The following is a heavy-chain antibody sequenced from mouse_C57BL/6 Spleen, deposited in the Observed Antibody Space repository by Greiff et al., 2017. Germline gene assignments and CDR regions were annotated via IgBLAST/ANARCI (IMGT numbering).Heavy chain of an antibody. CDR1: GYTFTDYY. CDR2: INPYNGGT. V-gene: IGHV1-19*01. D-gene: IGHD2-4*01. J-gene: IGHJ2*01. Sequence: EVKLQESGPVLVKPGASVKMSCKASGYTFTDYYMNWVKQSHGKSLEWIGVINPYNGGTSYNQKFKGKATLTVDKSSSTAYMELNSLTSEDSAVYYCARRGEGYYDDDQYYFDYWGQGTTLTVSS. CDR3: ARRGEGYYDDDQYYFDY.